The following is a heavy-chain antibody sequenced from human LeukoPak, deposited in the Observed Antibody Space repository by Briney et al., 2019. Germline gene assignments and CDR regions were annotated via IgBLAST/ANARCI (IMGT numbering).Heavy chain of an antibody. CDR2: IYTSGST. V-gene: IGHV4-61*02. D-gene: IGHD2-21*01. CDR1: GGSISSGSYY. CDR3: ARDSEVGVNYDTY. J-gene: IGHJ4*02. Sequence: PSQTLSLTCTVSGGSISSGSYYWSWIRQPAGKGLEWIGRIYTSGSTNYNPSLKSRVTISVDTSKNQFSLKLSSATAADTAVYYCARDSEVGVNYDTYWGQGTLVTVSS.